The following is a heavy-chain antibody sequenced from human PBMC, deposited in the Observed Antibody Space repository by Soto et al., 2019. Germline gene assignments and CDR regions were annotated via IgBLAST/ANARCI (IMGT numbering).Heavy chain of an antibody. CDR3: ARGASPIAAAADNWFDP. J-gene: IGHJ5*02. D-gene: IGHD6-13*01. V-gene: IGHV6-1*01. CDR1: GDSVSSNCAA. Sequence: PSQTLSLTCAISGDSVSSNCAAWNWIRRSPSRGLEWLRRTYYRSKWYNDYAVSVKSRITTTPDTSKNQFSLQLNSVTPEDTAVYYCARGASPIAAAADNWFDPWGQGTLVTVSS. CDR2: TYYRSKWYN.